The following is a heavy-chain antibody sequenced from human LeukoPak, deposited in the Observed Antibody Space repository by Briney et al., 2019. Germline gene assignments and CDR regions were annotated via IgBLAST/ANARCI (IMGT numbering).Heavy chain of an antibody. J-gene: IGHJ4*02. Sequence: PGGSLRLSCAASGFTFSGSAMHWVRQASGKGLEWVSYISSSGSTIYYADSVKGRFTISRDNAKNSLYLQMNSLRAEDTAVYYCARDPPSDIVVVPAAMPDYWGQGTLVTVSS. D-gene: IGHD2-2*01. CDR2: ISSSGSTI. CDR1: GFTFSGSA. CDR3: ARDPPSDIVVVPAAMPDY. V-gene: IGHV3-48*04.